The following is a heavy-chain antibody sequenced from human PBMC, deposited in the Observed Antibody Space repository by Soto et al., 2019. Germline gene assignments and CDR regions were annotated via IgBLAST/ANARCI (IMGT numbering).Heavy chain of an antibody. CDR1: GFNFDDFS. D-gene: IGHD3-22*01. V-gene: IGHV3-9*01. J-gene: IGHJ6*02. CDR3: ARATSFNKNYYYIYAIDV. CDR2: ISWNGDTK. Sequence: GGSLRLSGETSGFNFDDFSIHWVRQVPWKGLEWVSGISWNGDTKAYADSVEGRFNISRDDAKRSLYLQMDTLRSEDTSLYYCARATSFNKNYYYIYAIDVCVQLTKVAYSS.